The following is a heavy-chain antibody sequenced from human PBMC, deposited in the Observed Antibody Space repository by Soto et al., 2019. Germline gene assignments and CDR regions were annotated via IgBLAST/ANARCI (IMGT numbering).Heavy chain of an antibody. CDR1: GFTFSSYA. CDR3: AKDDIVVVPAAILGTFDY. V-gene: IGHV3-23*01. D-gene: IGHD2-2*01. Sequence: GGSLRLSCAASGFTFSSYAMSWVRQAPGKGLEWVSAISGSGGSTYYADSVKGRFTISRDNSKNTLYLQMNSLRAEDTAVYYCAKDDIVVVPAAILGTFDYWGQGTLVTVSS. J-gene: IGHJ4*02. CDR2: ISGSGGST.